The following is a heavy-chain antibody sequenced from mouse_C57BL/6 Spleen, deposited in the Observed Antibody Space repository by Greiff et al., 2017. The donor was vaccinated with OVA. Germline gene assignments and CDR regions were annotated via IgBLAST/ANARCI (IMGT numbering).Heavy chain of an antibody. J-gene: IGHJ4*01. CDR1: GYAFTNYL. CDR2: INPGSGGT. Sequence: QVQLKESGAELVRPGTSVKVSCKASGYAFTNYLIEWVKQRPGQGLEWIGVINPGSGGTNYNEKFKGKATLTADKSSSTAYMQLSSLTSEDSAVYFCAIYYGYDVYAMDYWGQGTSVTVSS. CDR3: AIYYGYDVYAMDY. V-gene: IGHV1-54*01. D-gene: IGHD2-2*01.